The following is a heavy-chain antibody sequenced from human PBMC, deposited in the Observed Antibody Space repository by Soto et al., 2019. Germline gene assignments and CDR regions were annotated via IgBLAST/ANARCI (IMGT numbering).Heavy chain of an antibody. CDR2: IYWDDDK. CDR1: GFSLSTSGVG. J-gene: IGHJ4*02. Sequence: SGPTLVNPTQTLTLTCTFSGFSLSTSGVGVGWIRQPPGKALDWLALIYWDDDKRYSPSLKSRLTITKDTSKNQVVLTVTSMDPVDTATYYCAHSYRLYSSNETHFDYWGQGTLVTVSS. D-gene: IGHD1-26*01. V-gene: IGHV2-5*02. CDR3: AHSYRLYSSNETHFDY.